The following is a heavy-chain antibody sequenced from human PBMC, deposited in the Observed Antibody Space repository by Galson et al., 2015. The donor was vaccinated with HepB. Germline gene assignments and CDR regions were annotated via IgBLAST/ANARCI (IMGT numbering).Heavy chain of an antibody. V-gene: IGHV3-30*03. Sequence: SLRLSCAASEFTFKDYAMHWVRQPPGKGLEWLALLSDDGTNKYYAEPLKGRLIVSRDNSKNTLFLQVSSLTVEDTAIYYCARAAKTMIRGFYYYMDVWGKGTTVFVS. CDR2: LSDDGTNK. D-gene: IGHD3-10*01. CDR1: EFTFKDYA. J-gene: IGHJ6*03. CDR3: ARAAKTMIRGFYYYMDV.